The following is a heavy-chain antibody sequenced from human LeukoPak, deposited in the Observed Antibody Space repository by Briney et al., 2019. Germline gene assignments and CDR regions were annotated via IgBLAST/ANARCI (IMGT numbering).Heavy chain of an antibody. CDR3: AKWDYGVGFDN. CDR2: ISGSGGGT. D-gene: IGHD4-17*01. J-gene: IGHJ4*02. Sequence: PRGSLRLSCAASGFTITPYAMNWVRQAPGKGLEWVSAISGSGGGTYYADSVKGRFTISRDTSKNTLYLQMNSLRAEDTAVYYCAKWDYGVGFDNWGQGTLVTVSS. V-gene: IGHV3-23*01. CDR1: GFTITPYA.